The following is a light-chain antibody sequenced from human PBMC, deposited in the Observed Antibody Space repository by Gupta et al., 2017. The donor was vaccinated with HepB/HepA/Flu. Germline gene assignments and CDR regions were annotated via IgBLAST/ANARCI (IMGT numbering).Light chain of an antibody. CDR3: SSYTSFSTVI. V-gene: IGLV2-14*03. J-gene: IGLJ2*01. CDR1: SSDVGTYNY. Sequence: QSALTQPASVSAFPGQSITISCPETSSDVGTYNYVTWYQQHPSKAPKLMIYDVSSRPSVVSDRFSGSKSGNTASLTISGLQAEDEAGYCCSSYTSFSTVIFGGGTKLTVL. CDR2: DVS.